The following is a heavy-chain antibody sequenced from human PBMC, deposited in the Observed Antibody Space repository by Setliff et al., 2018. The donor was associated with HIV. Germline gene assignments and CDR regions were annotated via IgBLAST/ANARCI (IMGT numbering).Heavy chain of an antibody. J-gene: IGHJ4*02. V-gene: IGHV3-23*01. CDR1: GFTFSSYA. CDR2: ISGSGGST. CDR3: AKDRRVSTMIVVVIRLDDY. Sequence: PGGSLRLSCAASGFTFSSYAMSWVRQAPGKGLEWVSAISGSGGSTYYADSVKGRFTISRDNSKNTLYLQMNSLRAEDTAVYYCAKDRRVSTMIVVVIRLDDYWGQGTLVTVSS. D-gene: IGHD3-22*01.